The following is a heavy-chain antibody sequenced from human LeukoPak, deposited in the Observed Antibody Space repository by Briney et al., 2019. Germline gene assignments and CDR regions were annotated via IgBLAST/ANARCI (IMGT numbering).Heavy chain of an antibody. CDR2: IYTSGST. CDR1: GGSISSGSYY. Sequence: SETLSLTCTVSGGSISSGSYYWSWIRQPAGKGLEWIGRIYTSGSTNYNPSLKSRVTISVDTSKNQFSLKLSSVTAADTAVYYCARQSSGSTDYWGQGTLVTVSS. J-gene: IGHJ4*02. D-gene: IGHD3-10*01. V-gene: IGHV4-61*02. CDR3: ARQSSGSTDY.